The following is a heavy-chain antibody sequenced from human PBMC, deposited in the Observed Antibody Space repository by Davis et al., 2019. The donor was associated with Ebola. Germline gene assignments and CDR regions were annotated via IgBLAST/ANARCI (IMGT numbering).Heavy chain of an antibody. CDR2: IFYTGYH. CDR1: GGSISSYY. CDR3: ARLPYGSGSFLDY. Sequence: SETLSLTCTVPGGSISSYYWSCIRQSPGKGLAWIGYIFYTGYHNYNPSLESRLTISVDSSKNQISLKLTSVTAADTAVYYCARLPYGSGSFLDYWGQGILVTVSS. D-gene: IGHD3-10*01. J-gene: IGHJ4*02. V-gene: IGHV4-59*08.